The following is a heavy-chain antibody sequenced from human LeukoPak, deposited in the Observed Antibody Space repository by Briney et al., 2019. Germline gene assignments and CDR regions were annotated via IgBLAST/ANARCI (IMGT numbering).Heavy chain of an antibody. V-gene: IGHV1-2*02. Sequence: ASVKVSCKASGYTFTCYYMHWVRQAPGQGLEWMGWINPNSGGTYYAQKFQGRVTMTSDTSISSAYMELSRLRSDDRAVYYCARDLYGGTSATFDYWGQGTLVTVSS. J-gene: IGHJ4*02. D-gene: IGHD4-23*01. CDR2: INPNSGGT. CDR1: GYTFTCYY. CDR3: ARDLYGGTSATFDY.